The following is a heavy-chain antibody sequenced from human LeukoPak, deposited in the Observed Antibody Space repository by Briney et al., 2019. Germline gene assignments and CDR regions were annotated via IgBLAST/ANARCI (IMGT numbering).Heavy chain of an antibody. V-gene: IGHV4-31*11. J-gene: IGHJ3*02. D-gene: IGHD2-15*01. CDR3: ARERTRITPHAFDI. CDR1: GGSISSGGYY. CDR2: IYYSGST. Sequence: PSGTLSLTCAVSGGSISSGGYYWSWIRQHPGKGLEWIGYIYYSGSTYYNPSLKSRVTISVDTSKNQFSLKLSSVTAADTAVYYCARERTRITPHAFDIWGQGTMVTVSS.